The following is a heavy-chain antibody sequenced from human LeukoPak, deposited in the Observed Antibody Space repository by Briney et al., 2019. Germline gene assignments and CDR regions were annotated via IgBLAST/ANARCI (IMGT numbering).Heavy chain of an antibody. Sequence: GGSLRLSCAASGFTFSSNAMHWVRQAPGKGLEWVAIISYDGSNKYYADSVKGRFTISRDKSKNTLYLQMNSLRADDTAVYYCAKDSWQFAPDYYYYMDVWGKGTTVTVSS. CDR1: GFTFSSNA. V-gene: IGHV3-30*04. CDR3: AKDSWQFAPDYYYYMDV. CDR2: ISYDGSNK. J-gene: IGHJ6*03. D-gene: IGHD2-15*01.